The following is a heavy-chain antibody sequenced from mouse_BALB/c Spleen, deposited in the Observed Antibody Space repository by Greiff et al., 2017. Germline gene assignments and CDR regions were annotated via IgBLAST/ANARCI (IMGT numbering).Heavy chain of an antibody. CDR3: AREGLRRVYAMDY. J-gene: IGHJ4*01. D-gene: IGHD2-4*01. V-gene: IGHV1S29*02. CDR2: IYPYNGGT. CDR1: GYTFTDYN. Sequence: VQLQQSGPELVKPGASVKISCKASGYTFTDYNMHWVKQSHGKSLEWIGYIYPYNGGTGYNQKFKSKATLTVDNSSSTAYMELRSLTSEDSAVYYCAREGLRRVYAMDYWGQGTSVTVSS.